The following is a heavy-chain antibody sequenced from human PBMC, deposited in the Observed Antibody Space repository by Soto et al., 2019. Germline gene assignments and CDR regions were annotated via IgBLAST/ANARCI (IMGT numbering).Heavy chain of an antibody. J-gene: IGHJ5*02. CDR3: AKDQLYDFWSGYLFDP. CDR1: GFTFSSDW. D-gene: IGHD3-3*01. V-gene: IGHV3-74*01. Sequence: HPGGSLRLSCAASGFTFSSDWMHWVRQAPGKGLVWVSRINSDGSSTTYADSVKGRFTISRDNSKNTLYLQMNSLRAEDTAVYYCAKDQLYDFWSGYLFDPWGQGTLVTVSS. CDR2: INSDGSST.